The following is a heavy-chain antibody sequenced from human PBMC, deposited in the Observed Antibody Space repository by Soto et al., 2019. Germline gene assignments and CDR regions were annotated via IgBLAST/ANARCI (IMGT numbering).Heavy chain of an antibody. J-gene: IGHJ5*02. CDR2: IYYSGST. CDR3: ARAADDYGDAPLYNWFDP. D-gene: IGHD4-17*01. Sequence: QVQLQESGPGLVKPSQTLSLTCTVSGGSISSGGYYWSWIRQHPGKGLEWIGYIYYSGSTYYNPSLKSRVTISVDTSKNQFSLKLSSVTAADTAVYYCARAADDYGDAPLYNWFDPWGQGTLVTVSS. CDR1: GGSISSGGYY. V-gene: IGHV4-31*03.